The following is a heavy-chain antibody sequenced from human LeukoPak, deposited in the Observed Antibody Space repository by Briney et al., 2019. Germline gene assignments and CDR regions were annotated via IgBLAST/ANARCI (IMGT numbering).Heavy chain of an antibody. J-gene: IGHJ6*02. Sequence: SETLSLTCTVSGGSVSSGSYYWSWIRQPPGKGLEWITYIHYSGDTNYNPSLKSRVTISVDTSKNQFSLKLSSVTAADTAVYYCARGGSGSYYMAGAYYYYGMDVWGQGTAVTVSS. CDR2: IHYSGDT. V-gene: IGHV4-61*01. CDR3: ARGGSGSYYMAGAYYYYGMDV. D-gene: IGHD3-10*01. CDR1: GGSVSSGSYY.